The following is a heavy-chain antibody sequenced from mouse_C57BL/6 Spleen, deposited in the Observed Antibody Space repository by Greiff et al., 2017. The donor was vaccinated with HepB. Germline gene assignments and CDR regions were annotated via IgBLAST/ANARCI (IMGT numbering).Heavy chain of an antibody. CDR2: IYPGSGNT. D-gene: IGHD3-3*01. Sequence: VQLVESGAELVRPGASVKLSCKASGYTFTDYYINWVKQRPGQGLEWIARIYPGSGNTYYNEKFKGKATLTAEKSSSTAYMQLSSLTSEDSAVYFCARGTRRGWFAYWGQGTLVTVSA. CDR1: GYTFTDYY. V-gene: IGHV1-76*01. CDR3: ARGTRRGWFAY. J-gene: IGHJ3*01.